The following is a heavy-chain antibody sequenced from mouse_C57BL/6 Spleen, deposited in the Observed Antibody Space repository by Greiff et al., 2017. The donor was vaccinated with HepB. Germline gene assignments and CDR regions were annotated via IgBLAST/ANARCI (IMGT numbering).Heavy chain of an antibody. Sequence: EVQLVESGGGLVQPGGSLSLSCAASGFTFTDYYMSWVRQPPGKALEWLGFIRNKANGYTTEYSASVKGRFTISRDNSQSILYLQMNALRAEDSATYYCARGAVVAYWYFDVWGTGTTVTVSS. V-gene: IGHV7-3*01. CDR1: GFTFTDYY. D-gene: IGHD1-1*01. CDR3: ARGAVVAYWYFDV. J-gene: IGHJ1*03. CDR2: IRNKANGYTT.